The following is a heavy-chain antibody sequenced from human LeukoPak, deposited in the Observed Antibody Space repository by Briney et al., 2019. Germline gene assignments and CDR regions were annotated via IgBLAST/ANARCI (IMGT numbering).Heavy chain of an antibody. CDR2: IYHSGST. Sequence: SETLSLTCAVSGGSISSGGYSWSWIRQPPGTGLEWIGYIYHSGSTYYNPSLKSRVTISVDRSKNQLSLKLSSVTAADTAVYYCARGGGKISSGWCDAFDIWGQGTMVTVSS. CDR1: GGSISSGGYS. D-gene: IGHD6-19*01. V-gene: IGHV4-30-2*01. J-gene: IGHJ3*02. CDR3: ARGGGKISSGWCDAFDI.